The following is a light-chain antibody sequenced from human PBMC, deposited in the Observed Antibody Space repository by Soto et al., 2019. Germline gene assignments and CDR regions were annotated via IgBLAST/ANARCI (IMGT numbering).Light chain of an antibody. CDR1: QNVTTW. CDR2: DVS. Sequence: DIQITQSPSTLSASVGDRVTITCRASQNVTTWLAWYQHKPGKAPKLLLYDVSNLESGVPSRFSGSGSGTEFTLTIRSLQSDDFATYFCQQYDSYRTFGQGTKVDIK. V-gene: IGKV1-5*01. CDR3: QQYDSYRT. J-gene: IGKJ1*01.